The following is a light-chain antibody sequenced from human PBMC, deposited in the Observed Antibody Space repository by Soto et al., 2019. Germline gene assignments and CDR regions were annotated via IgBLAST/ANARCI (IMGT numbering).Light chain of an antibody. J-gene: IGKJ3*01. CDR1: QSISSW. CDR3: QQYNSYRTLT. CDR2: KAS. V-gene: IGKV1-5*03. Sequence: EIQMTQSPSTLSASVGDRVTITCRASQSISSWLAWYQQKPGKAPRLLIYKASSLESGIPSRFSGSGSGTEFTLTISSLQPDDFATYYCQQYNSYRTLTFGPGTKVDIK.